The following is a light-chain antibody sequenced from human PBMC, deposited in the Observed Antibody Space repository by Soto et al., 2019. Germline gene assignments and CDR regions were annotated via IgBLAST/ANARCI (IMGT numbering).Light chain of an antibody. CDR2: EVS. J-gene: IGLJ1*01. CDR1: GSDVGDYKF. CDR3: SSYTSRSTLV. Sequence: QSALAHPASVSGSPGQSITISCTGTGSDVGDYKFVSWYQQLPGKAPQLIIYEVSNRPSGVSHRFSGSKSGNTASLTISGLQAADESYYYCSSYTSRSTLVFGTGTKVTVL. V-gene: IGLV2-14*01.